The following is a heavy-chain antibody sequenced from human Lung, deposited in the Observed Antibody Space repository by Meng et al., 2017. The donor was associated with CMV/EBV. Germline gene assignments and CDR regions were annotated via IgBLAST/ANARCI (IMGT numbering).Heavy chain of an antibody. CDR1: GGTFSSYA. D-gene: IGHD2-2*01. J-gene: IGHJ6*02. CDR2: IIPILGIA. Sequence: SXXVSXXASGGTFSSYAISWVRQAPGQGLEWMGRIIPILGIANYAQKFQGRVTITADKSTSTAYMELSSLRSEDTAVYYWARAIIRGVPAVYYYYGMDVXSQGXTVTVSS. CDR3: ARAIIRGVPAVYYYYGMDV. V-gene: IGHV1-69*04.